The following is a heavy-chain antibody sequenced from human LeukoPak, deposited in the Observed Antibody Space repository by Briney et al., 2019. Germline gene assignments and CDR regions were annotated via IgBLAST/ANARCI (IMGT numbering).Heavy chain of an antibody. J-gene: IGHJ6*04. Sequence: GGSLRLSCAASGFIFSDHYVSWIRQAPGKGLEWVSYISSSGTTIYYADSVKGRFTISRDNGKNSLYLQMNSLRAEDTAVYYCARDDVDTAMGVWGKGTTVTVSS. D-gene: IGHD5-18*01. V-gene: IGHV3-11*01. CDR1: GFIFSDHY. CDR3: ARDDVDTAMGV. CDR2: ISSSGTTI.